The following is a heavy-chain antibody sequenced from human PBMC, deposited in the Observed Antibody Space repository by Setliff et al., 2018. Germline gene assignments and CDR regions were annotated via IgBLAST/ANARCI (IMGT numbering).Heavy chain of an antibody. Sequence: ASVKVSCKASGYAFFGYFMNWVRQAPGQGLEWMGWINPNRGATNFARRFEGRVTLTRDTSINTAYMELSRLRHDDTAIYYCAKDGSSVVGFLEWSHKDYYYMDVWGKGTTVTVSS. CDR2: INPNRGAT. CDR1: GYAFFGYF. J-gene: IGHJ6*03. V-gene: IGHV1-2*02. CDR3: AKDGSSVVGFLEWSHKDYYYMDV. D-gene: IGHD3-3*02.